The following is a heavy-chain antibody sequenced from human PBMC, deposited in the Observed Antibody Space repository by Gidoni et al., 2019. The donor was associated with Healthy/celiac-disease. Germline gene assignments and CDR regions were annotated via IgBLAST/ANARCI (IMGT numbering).Heavy chain of an antibody. V-gene: IGHV4-39*01. CDR1: GGSISSSSYY. Sequence: QLQLQESGPGLVKPSETLSLTCTVSGGSISSSSYYWGWIRQPPGKGLEWIGSIHYSGSTYYNPSLKSRVTISVDTSKNQFSLKLSSVTAADTAVYYCARHPPRMVYAGGWFDPWGQGTLVTVSS. CDR2: IHYSGST. J-gene: IGHJ5*02. CDR3: ARHPPRMVYAGGWFDP. D-gene: IGHD2-8*01.